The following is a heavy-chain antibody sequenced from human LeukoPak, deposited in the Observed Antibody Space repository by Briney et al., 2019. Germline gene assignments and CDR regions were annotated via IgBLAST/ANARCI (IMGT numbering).Heavy chain of an antibody. J-gene: IGHJ4*02. V-gene: IGHV3-30*04. CDR2: ISYDGSNY. CDR1: GFTFSYYA. CDR3: AGDFGGGTVTTNFDY. Sequence: PGRSLRLSCAASGFTFSYYAMHWVRQAPGKGLEGVAVISYDGSNYYYGDSVRGRFTISRDTSKNTLYLQMHSLRAEDTALYYCAGDFGGGTVTTNFDYWGQGTLVTVSS. D-gene: IGHD3-16*01.